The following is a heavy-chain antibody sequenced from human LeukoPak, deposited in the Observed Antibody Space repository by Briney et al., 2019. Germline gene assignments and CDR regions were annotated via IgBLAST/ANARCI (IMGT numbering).Heavy chain of an antibody. V-gene: IGHV3-23*01. D-gene: IGHD3-3*01. CDR3: ATMGYDFWSGYWPDC. J-gene: IGHJ4*02. CDR2: ISGSGGST. CDR1: RFTFSSYA. Sequence: GGSLRLSCAASRFTFSSYAMSWVRQAPGKGLEWVSTISGSGGSTDYADSVKGRFTISRDNSKNTLYLQMDSLGAEDTAEYYCATMGYDFWSGYWPDCWGQGTLVTVSS.